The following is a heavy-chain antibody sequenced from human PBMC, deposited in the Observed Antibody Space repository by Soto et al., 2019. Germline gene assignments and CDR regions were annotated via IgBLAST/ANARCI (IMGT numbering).Heavy chain of an antibody. Sequence: SETLSLTCTVSGGSISSYYWSWIRQPPGKGLEWIGYIYYSGSTNYNPSLKSRVTISVDTSKNQFSLKLSSVTAADTAVYYCARLGEWVAAGTDPTTIEFWGQGPLVTVSS. CDR3: ARLGEWVAAGTDPTTIEF. D-gene: IGHD6-13*01. CDR2: IYYSGST. J-gene: IGHJ4*02. V-gene: IGHV4-59*01. CDR1: GGSISSYY.